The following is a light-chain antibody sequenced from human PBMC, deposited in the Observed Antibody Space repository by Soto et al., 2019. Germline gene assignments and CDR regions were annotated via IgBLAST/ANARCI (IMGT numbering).Light chain of an antibody. CDR3: SSYTSSSTLV. CDR2: EVS. V-gene: IGLV2-14*01. Sequence: QSALTQPASLSGSPGQSITISCTGTISDVGGYNYVSWCQQHPGKAPKLMIYEVSNRPSGVSNRFSGSKSGNTASLTISGLQAEDEADYYCSSYTSSSTLVFGGGTKLTVL. CDR1: ISDVGGYNY. J-gene: IGLJ3*02.